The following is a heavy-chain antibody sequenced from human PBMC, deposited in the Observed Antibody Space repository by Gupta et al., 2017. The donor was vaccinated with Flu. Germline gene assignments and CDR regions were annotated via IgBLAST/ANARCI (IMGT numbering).Heavy chain of an antibody. Sequence: QVQLVQSGSEVKKPRASVKVSCKASGYTFTSYDINCVRQATGQGLEWIGRMNGNGDKTDYEQKLQGRFTMTRDTSMSTAYMELSSLGSEETAVEYWARGGDCGSISGVDNRLDRGGQGTMVTVSS. CDR2: MNGNGDKT. J-gene: IGHJ5*02. CDR1: GYTFTSYD. V-gene: IGHV1-8*01. CDR3: ARGGDCGSISGVDNRLDR. D-gene: IGHD2-15*01.